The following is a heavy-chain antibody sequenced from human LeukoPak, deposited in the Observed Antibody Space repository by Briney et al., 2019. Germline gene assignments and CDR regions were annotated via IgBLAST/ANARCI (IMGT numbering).Heavy chain of an antibody. D-gene: IGHD1-26*01. CDR1: GFTFGNYA. J-gene: IGHJ4*02. CDR3: AKETSSGNFVTIDC. Sequence: SGGSLRLSCAASGFTFGNYAMSWVRQAPGKRLEWVSAITGDGGGTNHADSVKGRFTISRDNSKNTLYLQMDSLRAEDTAVYYCAKETSSGNFVTIDCWGQGTLVTVSS. CDR2: ITGDGGGT. V-gene: IGHV3-23*01.